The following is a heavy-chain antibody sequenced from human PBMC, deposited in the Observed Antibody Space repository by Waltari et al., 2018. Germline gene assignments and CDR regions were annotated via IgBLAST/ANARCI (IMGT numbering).Heavy chain of an antibody. CDR2: INHSGST. CDR1: GGSFSGYY. CDR3: ARGLRYSSGWSYYYYYMDV. Sequence: QEQLQQWGAGLLKPSETLSLTCAVYGGSFSGYYWSWIRQPPGKGLDWIGEINHSGSTNYNPSRKSRVTISVDTSKNQFSLELSSVTDADTAVYYCARGLRYSSGWSYYYYYMDVWGKGTTVTISS. V-gene: IGHV4-34*01. J-gene: IGHJ6*03. D-gene: IGHD6-19*01.